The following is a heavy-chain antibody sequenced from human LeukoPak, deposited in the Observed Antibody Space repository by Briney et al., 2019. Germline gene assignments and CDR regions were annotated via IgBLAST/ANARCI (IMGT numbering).Heavy chain of an antibody. CDR1: GGSISSSSYY. Sequence: SETLSLTCTVSGGSISSSSYYWGWIRQPPGKGLEWIGSIYYSGSTYYNPSLKSRVTISVDTSKNQFSLKLSSVTAADTAVYYCARAVFGVVSYFDYWGQGTLVTVSS. CDR3: ARAVFGVVSYFDY. CDR2: IYYSGST. V-gene: IGHV4-39*07. J-gene: IGHJ4*02. D-gene: IGHD3-3*01.